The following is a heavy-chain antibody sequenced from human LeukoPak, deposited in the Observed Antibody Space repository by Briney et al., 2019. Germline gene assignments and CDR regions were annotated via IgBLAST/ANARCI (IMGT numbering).Heavy chain of an antibody. J-gene: IGHJ4*02. CDR2: INTNSGAT. CDR1: GYTFTAHY. V-gene: IGHV1-2*02. Sequence: GASVNVSCKASGYTFTAHYMHWVRQAPGQGLEWMGWINTNSGATESTQKFQGRVTMTRDTSSSTPYMELSRLTSDDTAVYYCARGLGLTGTTRGYLDYWGQGTLVTVSS. D-gene: IGHD1-20*01. CDR3: ARGLGLTGTTRGYLDY.